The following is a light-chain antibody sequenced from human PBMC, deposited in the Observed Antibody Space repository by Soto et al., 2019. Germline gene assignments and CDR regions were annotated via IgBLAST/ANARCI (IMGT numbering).Light chain of an antibody. Sequence: IQLTQSPSSVSASVGDRVTITCRASQEIYYWLAWSRQRPGRAPELLIYSASTLFCGVPSRFSGSGSGTEFTLTVISLKPQDFASYYCQQPHTFPPTFGGGARVAI. CDR2: SAS. CDR3: QQPHTFPPT. J-gene: IGKJ4*01. CDR1: QEIYYW. V-gene: IGKV1-12*01.